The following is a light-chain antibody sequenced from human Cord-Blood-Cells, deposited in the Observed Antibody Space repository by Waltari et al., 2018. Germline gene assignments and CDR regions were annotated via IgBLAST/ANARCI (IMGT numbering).Light chain of an antibody. CDR1: QSVSSN. Sequence: EIVMTLSPATLSVSPGERAALSGRASQSVSSNLAWYQQNPGQAPRLLIYGASTRATGIPARFSGSGSGTEFTLTISSLQSEDFAVYYCQQYNNWPPLTFGGGTKVEIK. J-gene: IGKJ4*01. CDR2: GAS. CDR3: QQYNNWPPLT. V-gene: IGKV3-15*01.